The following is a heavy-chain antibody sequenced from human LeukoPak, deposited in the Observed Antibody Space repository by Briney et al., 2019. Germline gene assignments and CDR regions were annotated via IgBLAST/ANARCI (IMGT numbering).Heavy chain of an antibody. Sequence: PGGSLRLSCAASGFTFSSYAMSWVRQAPGKGLEWVSGISGSGGSTYYADSVKGRFTISRDNSKNTLYLQMNSLRGEDTAAYYCAKESYCSGGSCYSDYWGQGTLVTVSS. D-gene: IGHD2-15*01. CDR2: ISGSGGST. CDR1: GFTFSSYA. V-gene: IGHV3-23*01. J-gene: IGHJ4*02. CDR3: AKESYCSGGSCYSDY.